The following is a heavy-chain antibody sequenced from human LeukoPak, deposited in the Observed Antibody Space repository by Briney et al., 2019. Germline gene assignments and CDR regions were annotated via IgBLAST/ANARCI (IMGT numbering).Heavy chain of an antibody. V-gene: IGHV4-39*01. Sequence: PSETLSLTCTVSGGSISSSRYYWAWIRQPPGKGLDWIGTIYYSGTTYYNPSLKSRVTISVDTSNNQFSLRLNSVTAADTAVYYCARPPNTSYYGSGRGFFDLWGRGTLVTVSS. CDR3: ARPPNTSYYGSGRGFFDL. D-gene: IGHD3-10*01. CDR1: GGSISSSRYY. J-gene: IGHJ2*01. CDR2: IYYSGTT.